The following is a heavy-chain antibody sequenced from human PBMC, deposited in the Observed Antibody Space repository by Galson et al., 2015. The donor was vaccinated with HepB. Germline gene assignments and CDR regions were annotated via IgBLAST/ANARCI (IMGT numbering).Heavy chain of an antibody. V-gene: IGHV3-48*02. CDR2: VSSSSNAI. CDR1: GFTFGSHA. CDR3: ARDPGISDNYYYFDC. Sequence: SLRLSCAASGFTFGSHAMNWVRQAPGQGLEWISLVSSSSNAIYYADSVRGRFTISRDNAKNSLHLQMNSLRDEDTAVYFCARDPGISDNYYYFDCWGQGTLVTVSS. D-gene: IGHD1-1*01. J-gene: IGHJ4*02.